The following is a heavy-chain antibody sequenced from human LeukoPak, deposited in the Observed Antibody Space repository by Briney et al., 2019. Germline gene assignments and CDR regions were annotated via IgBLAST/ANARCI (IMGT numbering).Heavy chain of an antibody. D-gene: IGHD1-26*01. V-gene: IGHV3-30*03. CDR3: ARNSGSNGLFDY. CDR1: GFTFSSYG. CDR2: ISYDGSNK. Sequence: PGGSLRLSCAASGFTFSSYGMHWVRQAPGKGLEWVAVISYDGSNKYYTDSVKGRFTISRDNSKNTLYLQMNSLRAEDTAVYYCARNSGSNGLFDYWGQGTLVTVSS. J-gene: IGHJ4*02.